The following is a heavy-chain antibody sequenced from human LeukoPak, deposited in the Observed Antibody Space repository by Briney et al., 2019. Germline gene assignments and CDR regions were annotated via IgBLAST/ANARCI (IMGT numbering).Heavy chain of an antibody. Sequence: GASVKVSCKASGYTFTGYYMHWVRQAPGQGLEWMGWINPNSGGTNCAQKFQGRVTMTRDTSISTAYMELSRLRSDDTAVCYCAREAYGSGSFRTDYYYMDVWGKGTTVTISS. CDR1: GYTFTGYY. V-gene: IGHV1-2*02. CDR2: INPNSGGT. CDR3: AREAYGSGSFRTDYYYMDV. D-gene: IGHD3-10*01. J-gene: IGHJ6*03.